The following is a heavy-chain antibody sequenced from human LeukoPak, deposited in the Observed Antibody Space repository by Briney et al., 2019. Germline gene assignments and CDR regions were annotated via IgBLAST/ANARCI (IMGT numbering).Heavy chain of an antibody. V-gene: IGHV3-21*01. D-gene: IGHD6-13*01. J-gene: IGHJ4*02. CDR3: ARDSAAGNY. CDR2: ISSSNRYI. Sequence: PGGSLRLSCAASGFIFSSYSMNWVRQAPGKGLEWVSSISSSNRYIYYADSMKGRFTVSRDNAKNSLYLQMNSLRAEDTAVYYCARDSAAGNYWGQGTLVTVSS. CDR1: GFIFSSYS.